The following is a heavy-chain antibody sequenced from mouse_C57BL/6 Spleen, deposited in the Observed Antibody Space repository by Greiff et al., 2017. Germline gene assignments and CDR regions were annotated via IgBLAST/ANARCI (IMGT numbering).Heavy chain of an antibody. V-gene: IGHV1-7*01. Sequence: QVQLKQSGAELVKPGASVKLSCKASGYTFTSYWMHWVKQRPGQGLEWIGWINPGDGDTKYTQKFKDKATLTADKSSSTAYMQLSSLTYEDSAVYYCARDGAMDYWGQGTSVTVSA. J-gene: IGHJ4*01. CDR2: INPGDGDT. D-gene: IGHD2-3*01. CDR1: GYTFTSYW. CDR3: ARDGAMDY.